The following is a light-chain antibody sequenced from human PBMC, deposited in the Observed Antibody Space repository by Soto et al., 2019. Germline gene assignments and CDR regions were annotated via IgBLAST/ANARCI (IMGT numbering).Light chain of an antibody. CDR1: QSVSSNY. CDR3: EQYDDSIT. Sequence: EIVLTQSPDTLSSSPAESATLSFRASQSVSSNYLACYQQKPGRAPRLLIYVASNRATGIPDRFSGSGSGKAVTLTTSRLEPEDVAVFYCEQYDDSITFGKGTRLEIE. J-gene: IGKJ5*01. CDR2: VAS. V-gene: IGKV3-20*01.